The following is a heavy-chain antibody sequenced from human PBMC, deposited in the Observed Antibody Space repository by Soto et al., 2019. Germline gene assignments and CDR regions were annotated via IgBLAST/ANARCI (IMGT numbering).Heavy chain of an antibody. D-gene: IGHD3-22*01. CDR2: INPDGRST. Sequence: EVQLVESGGGLVQPGESLRLSCSASGFTFSDYWMHWVRQGPGKGLVWVSRINPDGRSTNFADSVKGRFIVSRDNAKNTVYLQVNSLRAEDTAVYYWARGQRCGYYNAYWCQGTLGTVSS. CDR3: ARGQRCGYYNAY. V-gene: IGHV3-74*01. J-gene: IGHJ4*02. CDR1: GFTFSDYW.